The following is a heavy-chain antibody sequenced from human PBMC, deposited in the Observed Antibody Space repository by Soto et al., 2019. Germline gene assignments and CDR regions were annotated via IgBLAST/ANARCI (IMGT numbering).Heavy chain of an antibody. CDR1: GIAFGDYG. V-gene: IGHV3-20*04. D-gene: IGHD6-6*01. J-gene: IGHJ6*02. Sequence: EVQLAESGGGVVRPGGSRRLSCAASGIAFGDYGMTWVRRVPGKGLEWVAGIRWNGDNTGSADFAKGRFTISRDTSKNSLLLEMNSLRVEDTAFSYCARGEYTSRRGFDVWGQGTPVTVSS. CDR3: ARGEYTSRRGFDV. CDR2: IRWNGDNT.